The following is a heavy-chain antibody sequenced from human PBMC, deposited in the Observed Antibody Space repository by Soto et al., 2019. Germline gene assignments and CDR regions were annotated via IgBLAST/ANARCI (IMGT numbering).Heavy chain of an antibody. V-gene: IGHV1-69*13. CDR3: AREDRDRETGLVPAAIDGMDV. Sequence: GASVKVSCKASGYTFTGYYMHWVRQAPGHGLEWIGRIIPIFGIPTYAQKFQGRVTITADESTSTAYMELSSLRSDDTAVYYCAREDRDRETGLVPAAIDGMDVWGQGTTVTVSS. CDR1: GYTFTGYY. CDR2: IIPIFGIP. D-gene: IGHD2-2*01. J-gene: IGHJ6*02.